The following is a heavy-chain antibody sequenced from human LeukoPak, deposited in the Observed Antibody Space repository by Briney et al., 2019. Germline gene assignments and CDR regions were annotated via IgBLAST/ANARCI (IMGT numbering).Heavy chain of an antibody. V-gene: IGHV6-1*01. CDR1: GDSVSSNSAA. CDR2: ACYRSKWYI. Sequence: SQTLSLTFAISGDSVSSNSAAWNWIRQSPSRGLEWLGRACYRSKWYIDYAVSVKSRIAINPDTSKNQFSLQLSSVTPEDTAVYYCARDRGSRWDNWFDPWGQGTLVTVSS. CDR3: ARDRGSRWDNWFDP. J-gene: IGHJ5*02. D-gene: IGHD6-13*01.